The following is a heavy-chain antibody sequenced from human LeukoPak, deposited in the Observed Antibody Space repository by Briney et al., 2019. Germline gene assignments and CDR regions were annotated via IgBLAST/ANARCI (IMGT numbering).Heavy chain of an antibody. V-gene: IGHV4-34*01. J-gene: IGHJ4*02. CDR3: ARHRAWGDSEDY. CDR1: GGSFSGYY. D-gene: IGHD1-26*01. CDR2: INHSGST. Sequence: PSETLSLTCAVYGGSFSGYYWSWIRQAPGEGLEWVGEINHSGSTNYNPSLKSRVTISVDTSKNQFSLKLSSVTAAATAVYYCARHRAWGDSEDYWGQGTLVTVSS.